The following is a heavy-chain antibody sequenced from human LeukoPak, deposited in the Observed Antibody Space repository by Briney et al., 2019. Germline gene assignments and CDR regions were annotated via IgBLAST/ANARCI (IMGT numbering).Heavy chain of an antibody. CDR1: GYTFIGYY. V-gene: IGHV1-2*02. CDR2: INPNSGGT. Sequence: GASVKVSCKASGYTFIGYYMHWVRQAPGQGLEWMGWINPNSGGTNYAQKFQGRVTMTRDTSISTAYMELSRLRSDDTAVYYCARVREYSSSSVWFDPWGQGTLVTVSS. D-gene: IGHD6-6*01. J-gene: IGHJ5*02. CDR3: ARVREYSSSSVWFDP.